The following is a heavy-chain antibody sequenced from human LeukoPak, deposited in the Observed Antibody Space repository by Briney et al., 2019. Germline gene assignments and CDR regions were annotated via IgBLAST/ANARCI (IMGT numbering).Heavy chain of an antibody. D-gene: IGHD2-15*01. J-gene: IGHJ4*02. CDR3: ARTGYCSGGSCYSDY. Sequence: KTSETLSLTCAVSAYSISSGYYWAWIRQPPGKGLEWIGSIYHSGTTYYNPSLKSRVTISVDTSKNQFSLKLSSVTAADTAMYYCARTGYCSGGSCYSDYWGQGTLVTVSS. CDR1: AYSISSGYY. V-gene: IGHV4-38-2*01. CDR2: IYHSGTT.